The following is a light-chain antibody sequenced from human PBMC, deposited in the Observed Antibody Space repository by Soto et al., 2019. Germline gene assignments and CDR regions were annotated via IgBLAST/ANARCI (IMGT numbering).Light chain of an antibody. CDR3: QQYGSSPIT. Sequence: EFVLTQSPGTLSLSPGERATLSCRASQTVRNNYLAWYQQKPGQAPRXXIYDASSRDTGIPERFSGGGSGTEFTLTISRLEPEDFEVDYCQQYGSSPITFGQGTRLEIK. CDR1: QTVRNNY. CDR2: DAS. J-gene: IGKJ5*01. V-gene: IGKV3-20*01.